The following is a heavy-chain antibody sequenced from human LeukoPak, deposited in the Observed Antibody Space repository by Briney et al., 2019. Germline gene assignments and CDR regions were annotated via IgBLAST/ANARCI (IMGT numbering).Heavy chain of an antibody. CDR3: ARAPMIVVVTVGGNFDY. CDR2: INHSGST. J-gene: IGHJ4*02. CDR1: GGSFSVYY. Sequence: SETLSLTCAVYGGSFSVYYWSWIRQPPGKGLEWIGEINHSGSTNYNPSLKSRVTISVDTSKNQFSLKLSSVTAADTAVYYCARAPMIVVVTVGGNFDYWGQGTLVTVSS. V-gene: IGHV4-34*01. D-gene: IGHD3-22*01.